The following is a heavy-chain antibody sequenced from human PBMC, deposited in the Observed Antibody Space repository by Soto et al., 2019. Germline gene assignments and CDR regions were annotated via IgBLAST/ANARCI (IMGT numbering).Heavy chain of an antibody. Sequence: GGSLRLSCAASGFTFSDYYMSWIRQAPGKGLEWVSYISSSGSTIYYADSVKGRFTISRDNAENSLYLQMNSLRAEDTAVYYCARGIYDSSGYPGRPDAFDIWGQGTMVTVSS. CDR3: ARGIYDSSGYPGRPDAFDI. CDR1: GFTFSDYY. V-gene: IGHV3-11*04. D-gene: IGHD3-22*01. J-gene: IGHJ3*02. CDR2: ISSSGSTI.